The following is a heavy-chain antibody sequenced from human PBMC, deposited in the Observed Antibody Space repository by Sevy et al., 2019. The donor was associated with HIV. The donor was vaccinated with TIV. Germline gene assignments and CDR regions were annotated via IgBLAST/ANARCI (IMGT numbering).Heavy chain of an antibody. CDR1: GFRFDDDA. CDR2: VSWSSDKI. Sequence: GGSLRLSCAASGFRFDDDAMHWVPLAPGKDLEWVSGVSWSSDKIYYADSVKGRFTISRDNAKTSLVLQMNSLTTEDTALYYCVKDIMVIITVGGAFDIWGRGTTVTVSS. V-gene: IGHV3-9*01. CDR3: VKDIMVIITVGGAFDI. J-gene: IGHJ3*02. D-gene: IGHD3-3*01.